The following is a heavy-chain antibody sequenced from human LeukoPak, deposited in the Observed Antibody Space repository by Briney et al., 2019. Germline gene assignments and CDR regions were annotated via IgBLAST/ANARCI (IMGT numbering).Heavy chain of an antibody. D-gene: IGHD1-26*01. V-gene: IGHV4-34*01. J-gene: IGHJ4*02. CDR1: GGSFSGYY. CDR3: TTSSGWYSLNY. Sequence: SETLSLTCAVYGGSFSGYYWSWIRQPPGKGLEWIWEINHSGSTNYNPSLKSRVTISVDTSKNQFSLKLSSVTAADTAVYYCTTSSGWYSLNYWGQGVLITVSS. CDR2: INHSGST.